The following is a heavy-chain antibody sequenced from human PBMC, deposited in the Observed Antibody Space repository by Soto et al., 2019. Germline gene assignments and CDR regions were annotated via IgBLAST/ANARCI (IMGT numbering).Heavy chain of an antibody. D-gene: IGHD6-19*01. CDR1: GFTVSSYA. Sequence: EVQLLESGGGLVQPGGSLRLSCAASGFTVSSYAMSGVRQAPGKGLEWVSAISGSGGSTYYADSVKGRFTISRDNSKNTLYLQMNSLRAEDTAVYYCAKDSSGPTWYFDLWGRGTLVTVSS. CDR3: AKDSSGPTWYFDL. V-gene: IGHV3-23*01. CDR2: ISGSGGST. J-gene: IGHJ2*01.